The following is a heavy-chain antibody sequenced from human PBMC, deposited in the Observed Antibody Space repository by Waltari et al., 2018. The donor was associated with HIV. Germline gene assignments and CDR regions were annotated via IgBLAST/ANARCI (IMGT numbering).Heavy chain of an antibody. Sequence: QLQESGPGLVKPSETLSLTCSATGKGITDDYRSWIRQPPGNGLEWIGTIYYTGRRNYSPSLKSRLTLSVDRSANNLSLRLKSVTAADTAVYYCTRSLHILAGSSQGDLAYWGQGILVAVSS. J-gene: IGHJ4*02. CDR1: GKGITDDY. D-gene: IGHD3-9*01. CDR2: IYYTGRR. CDR3: TRSLHILAGSSQGDLAY. V-gene: IGHV4-59*08.